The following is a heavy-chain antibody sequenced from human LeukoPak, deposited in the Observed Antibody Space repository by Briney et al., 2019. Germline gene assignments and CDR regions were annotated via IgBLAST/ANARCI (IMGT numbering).Heavy chain of an antibody. J-gene: IGHJ4*02. CDR2: IYYSGST. Sequence: SETLSLTCTVSGGSISSYYWNWIRQPPGKGLEWIGYIYYSGSTNYNPYLKSRLTISVDTSKNQFSLRLSSVTAADTAVYYCARRTAMAGTFDSWGQGTLVTVSS. V-gene: IGHV4-59*08. D-gene: IGHD6-19*01. CDR1: GGSISSYY. CDR3: ARRTAMAGTFDS.